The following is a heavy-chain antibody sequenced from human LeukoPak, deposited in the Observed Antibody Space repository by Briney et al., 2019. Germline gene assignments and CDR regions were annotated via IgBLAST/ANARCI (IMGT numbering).Heavy chain of an antibody. V-gene: IGHV1-69*05. CDR2: IIPIFGTA. D-gene: IGHD6-13*01. Sequence: SVKVSCKASGGTFSSYAISWVRQAPGQGLGWMGGIIPIFGTANYAQKFQGRVTITTDESTSTAYIELSSLRSEDTAVYYCASLPQSIAAAGTDWFDLWGRGTLVTVSS. CDR1: GGTFSSYA. J-gene: IGHJ2*01. CDR3: ASLPQSIAAAGTDWFDL.